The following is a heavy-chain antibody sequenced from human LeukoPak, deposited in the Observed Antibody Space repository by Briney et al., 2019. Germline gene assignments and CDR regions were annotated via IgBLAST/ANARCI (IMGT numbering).Heavy chain of an antibody. V-gene: IGHV1-69*06. J-gene: IGHJ3*02. Sequence: VASVKVSCKASGGTFSSYAISWVRQAPGQGLEWMGGIIPIFGTANYAQKFQGRVTITADKSTSTAYMELSSLRSEDTAVYYCATVSGRYPHDAFDIWGQGTMVTVSS. CDR1: GGTFSSYA. CDR3: ATVSGRYPHDAFDI. CDR2: IIPIFGTA. D-gene: IGHD6-19*01.